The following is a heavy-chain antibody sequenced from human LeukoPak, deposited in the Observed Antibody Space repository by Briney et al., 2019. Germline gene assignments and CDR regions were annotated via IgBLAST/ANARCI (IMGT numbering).Heavy chain of an antibody. CDR1: GFTFSSYS. CDR2: ISSSSTI. D-gene: IGHD3-10*01. J-gene: IGHJ6*03. V-gene: IGHV3-48*01. Sequence: GGSLRLSCAASGFTFSSYSMNWVRQAPGKGLEWVSYISSSSTIYYADSVKGRFTISRDNAKNSLYLQMNSLRAEDTAVYYCSCGGFSSKGEDNYMDVWGKGTTVTVSS. CDR3: SCGGFSSKGEDNYMDV.